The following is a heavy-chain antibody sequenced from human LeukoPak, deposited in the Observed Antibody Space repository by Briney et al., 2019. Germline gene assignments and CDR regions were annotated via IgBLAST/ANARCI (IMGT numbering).Heavy chain of an antibody. CDR3: ASGQSSGWYGSSMDV. V-gene: IGHV4-34*01. CDR1: GVSFSGYY. D-gene: IGHD6-19*01. Sequence: SETLSLTCAVYGVSFSGYYLSWIRQPPGKGLEWIGEINHSGSTNYNPSLKSRVTISEDKSKNQFSLKLSSVTAADTAVYYCASGQSSGWYGSSMDVWGKGTTVTVSS. CDR2: INHSGST. J-gene: IGHJ6*04.